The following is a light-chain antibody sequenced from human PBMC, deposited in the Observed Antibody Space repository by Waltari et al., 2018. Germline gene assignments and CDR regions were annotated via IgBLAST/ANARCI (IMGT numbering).Light chain of an antibody. V-gene: IGKV4-1*01. CDR3: QQYYSTPHT. CDR2: WAS. J-gene: IGKJ3*01. CDR1: QSVLYSSNNKNY. Sequence: DIVMTQSPDSLAVSLGERATYNCYSSQSVLYSSNNKNYLAWYQQKPGQPPKLLIYWASTRESGVPDRFSGSGSGTDFTLTISSLQAEDVAVYYCQQYYSTPHTFGPGTKVDIK.